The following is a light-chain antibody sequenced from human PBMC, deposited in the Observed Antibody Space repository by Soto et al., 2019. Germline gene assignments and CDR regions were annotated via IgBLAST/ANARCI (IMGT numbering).Light chain of an antibody. J-gene: IGKJ4*01. CDR2: AAS. Sequence: DIQMTQSPSSLSASVGDRVTITCRASQSIRSYLNWYQQKPGKAPKLLIYAASSLQSGVPSRFSGSVSGTDFNLTISSLQPEDFATYYCQQSYSTPPRTFGGGTKVQIK. CDR3: QQSYSTPPRT. V-gene: IGKV1-39*01. CDR1: QSIRSY.